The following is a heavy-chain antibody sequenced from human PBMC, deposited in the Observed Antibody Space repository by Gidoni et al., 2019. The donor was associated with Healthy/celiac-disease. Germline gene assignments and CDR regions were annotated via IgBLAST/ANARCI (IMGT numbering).Heavy chain of an antibody. CDR2: ISSSSSTI. CDR3: ARDFKVFMGAGHYYYYGMDV. Sequence: EVQLVESGGGLVQPGGSLRLSCAASGFTFSSYSMNWVRQAPGKGLEWVSYISSSSSTIYYADSVKGRFTISRDNAKNSLYLQMNSLRDEDTAVYYCARDFKVFMGAGHYYYYGMDVWGQGTTVTVSS. D-gene: IGHD1-26*01. V-gene: IGHV3-48*02. J-gene: IGHJ6*02. CDR1: GFTFSSYS.